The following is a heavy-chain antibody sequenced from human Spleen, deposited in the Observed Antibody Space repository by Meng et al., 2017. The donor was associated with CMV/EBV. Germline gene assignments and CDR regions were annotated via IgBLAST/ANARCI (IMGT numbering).Heavy chain of an antibody. CDR1: GGTFSSYA. J-gene: IGHJ6*02. CDR2: IIPIFSIA. Sequence: SVKVSCKASGGTFSSYAFSWVRQAPGQGLEWMGGIIPIFSIANYAQKFQGRVTITRNTSISTAYMELSSLRSEDTAVYYCASGGGLGGDYYYYGMDVWGQGTTVTVSS. V-gene: IGHV1-69*10. D-gene: IGHD2-15*01. CDR3: ASGGGLGGDYYYYGMDV.